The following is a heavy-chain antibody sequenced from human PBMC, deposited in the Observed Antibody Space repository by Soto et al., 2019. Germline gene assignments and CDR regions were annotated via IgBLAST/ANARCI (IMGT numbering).Heavy chain of an antibody. D-gene: IGHD3-9*01. CDR3: ARVPHRYYDIFTGYSYSLS. CDR1: GFTFSSYE. J-gene: IGHJ4*02. V-gene: IGHV3-48*03. CDR2: ISSSGSTI. Sequence: EVQLVESGGGLVQPGGSLRLSCAASGFTFSSYEMNWVRQAPGKGLEWVSYISSSGSTIYYADSVKGRFTISRDNAKNSLYLQMNSLRDEDTAGYYCARVPHRYYDIFTGYSYSLSWGQGTLVTVSS.